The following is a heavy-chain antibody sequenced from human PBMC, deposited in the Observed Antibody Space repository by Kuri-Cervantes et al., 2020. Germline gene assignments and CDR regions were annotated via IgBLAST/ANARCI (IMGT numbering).Heavy chain of an antibody. CDR1: GFTFSSYS. J-gene: IGHJ4*02. CDR2: ISSSSSYI. Sequence: GGSLRLSCAASGFTFSSYSINWVRQAPGKGLEWVSSISSSSSYIYYADSVKGRFTISRDNDKNSLYLQMNSLRDEDTAVYYCARDNAVEMDSRSWYTFDYWGQGTLVTVSS. CDR3: ARDNAVEMDSRSWYTFDY. V-gene: IGHV3-21*01. D-gene: IGHD6-13*01.